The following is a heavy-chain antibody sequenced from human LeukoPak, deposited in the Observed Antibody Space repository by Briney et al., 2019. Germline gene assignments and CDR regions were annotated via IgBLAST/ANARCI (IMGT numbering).Heavy chain of an antibody. CDR1: GSTFSDYY. V-gene: IGHV3-11*01. D-gene: IGHD2-2*01. J-gene: IGHJ4*02. Sequence: GGSLRLSCAASGSTFSDYYMSWIRQAPGKGLEWVSQISSSGGAIYYADSAKGRFTISRDNAKNSLYLQMNSLRAEDTAVYYCARDLAGGTTWGGYFDHWGQGNLVTVSS. CDR2: ISSSGGAI. CDR3: ARDLAGGTTWGGYFDH.